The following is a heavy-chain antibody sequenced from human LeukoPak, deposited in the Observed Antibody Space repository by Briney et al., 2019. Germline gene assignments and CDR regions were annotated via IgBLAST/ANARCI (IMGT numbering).Heavy chain of an antibody. CDR1: GLPIADFA. V-gene: IGHV3-43*02. CDR2: ISGDGVST. Sequence: GGSLRLSCVASGLPIADFAMHWVRQAPGQGLEWVSIISGDGVSTFYADSVKGRFSISRDNSKNSLSLEMNSLRTEDTAMYYCARESGKFDYWGQGTLVAVSS. CDR3: ARESGKFDY. J-gene: IGHJ4*02.